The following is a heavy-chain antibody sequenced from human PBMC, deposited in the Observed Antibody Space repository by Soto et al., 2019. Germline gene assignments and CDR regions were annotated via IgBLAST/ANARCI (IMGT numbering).Heavy chain of an antibody. V-gene: IGHV3-7*03. CDR3: ARGAAHYDSGGYLNYYFDF. D-gene: IGHD3-22*01. Sequence: EVHLVESGGDLVQPGGSLRLSCAASRFTFHRYWMTWVRQAPGKGLEWVANINQDGSDIYYVDSVKGRFTISRDNAKNSLHLQMNSLRDEDTAVYYCARGAAHYDSGGYLNYYFDFWGQGTLVIVSS. J-gene: IGHJ4*02. CDR1: RFTFHRYW. CDR2: INQDGSDI.